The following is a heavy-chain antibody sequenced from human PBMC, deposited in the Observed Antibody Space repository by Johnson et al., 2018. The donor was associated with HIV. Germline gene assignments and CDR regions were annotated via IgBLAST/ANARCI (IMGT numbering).Heavy chain of an antibody. CDR3: ARVRVAARPAYYAFDI. J-gene: IGHJ3*02. V-gene: IGHV3-20*04. D-gene: IGHD6-6*01. CDR1: GFTFDDYD. CDR2: IYSKTDGGTT. Sequence: VQLVESGGGVLRPGGSLRLSCAASGFTFDDYDMSWVRQAPGKGLEWVGRIYSKTDGGTTEYAAPVKGRFTISRDNAKNSLYLQMNSLRAEDTAVYYCARVRVAARPAYYAFDIWGQGTMVTVSS.